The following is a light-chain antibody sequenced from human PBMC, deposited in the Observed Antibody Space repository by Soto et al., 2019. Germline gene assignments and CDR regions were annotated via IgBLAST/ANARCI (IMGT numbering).Light chain of an antibody. CDR2: ENN. Sequence: QSALTQPPSVSAAPGQKVTISCSGSYSNIGNNYVSWYQQLPGSAPKLLIYENNKRPSGIPDRFSGSKSGTSATLGITGLQTGDEADYYCGTWDNNLSALFGGGTKLTVL. CDR1: YSNIGNNY. J-gene: IGLJ2*01. V-gene: IGLV1-51*01. CDR3: GTWDNNLSAL.